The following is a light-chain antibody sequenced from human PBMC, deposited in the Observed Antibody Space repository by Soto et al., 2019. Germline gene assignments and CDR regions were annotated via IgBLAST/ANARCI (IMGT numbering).Light chain of an antibody. J-gene: IGKJ1*01. V-gene: IGKV1-5*01. CDR1: QTISSW. CDR3: QQYSSYSKT. CDR2: DAS. Sequence: DIQMTQSPSTLSGSVGDRVTITCRASQTISSWLAWYQQKPGKAPKVLIFDASSLESGVPSRFSGSGSGTELTLTISSLQPDDFATYYCQQYSSYSKTFGQGTKVDIK.